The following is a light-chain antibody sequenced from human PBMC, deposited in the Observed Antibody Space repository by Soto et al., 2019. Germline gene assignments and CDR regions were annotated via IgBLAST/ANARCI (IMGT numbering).Light chain of an antibody. CDR1: QGIGSW. CDR2: TAS. Sequence: DIKMAHSPSSLSASVVDRGTMTFLASQGIGSWLAWYQQKPGKAPKLLIYTASRLQSGVPSRFSGSGFGTDFTLTISSLQPEDFATYYCQHVNSYPLSFGGGTKVDIK. V-gene: IGKV1-12*01. J-gene: IGKJ4*01. CDR3: QHVNSYPLS.